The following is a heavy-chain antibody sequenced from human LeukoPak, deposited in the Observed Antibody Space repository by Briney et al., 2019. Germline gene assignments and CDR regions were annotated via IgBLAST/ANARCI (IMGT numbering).Heavy chain of an antibody. CDR1: GGSISSYY. V-gene: IGHV4-59*01. Sequence: PSETLSLTCTVSGGSISSYYWSWIRQPPGKGLEWIGYIYYSGSTNYNPSLKSRVTISVDTSKNQFSLKLSSVTAADTAVYYCARAGQQLAMGPYYFDYWGQGTLVTVSS. D-gene: IGHD6-13*01. CDR3: ARAGQQLAMGPYYFDY. J-gene: IGHJ4*02. CDR2: IYYSGST.